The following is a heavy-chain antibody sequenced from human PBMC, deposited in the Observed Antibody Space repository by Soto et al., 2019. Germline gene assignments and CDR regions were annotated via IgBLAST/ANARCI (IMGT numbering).Heavy chain of an antibody. V-gene: IGHV1-18*01. CDR1: GYTFTSYG. CDR2: ISAYNGNT. Sequence: QVQLVQSGAEVKKPGASVKVSCKASGYTFTSYGISWVRQAPGQGLEWMGWISAYNGNTNYAQKLQGRVTMTTDTSTSTAYMELRSLRSDDTAVYYCARDLWGYCISTSCYAGGFDYWGQGTLVTVSS. CDR3: ARDLWGYCISTSCYAGGFDY. D-gene: IGHD2-2*01. J-gene: IGHJ4*02.